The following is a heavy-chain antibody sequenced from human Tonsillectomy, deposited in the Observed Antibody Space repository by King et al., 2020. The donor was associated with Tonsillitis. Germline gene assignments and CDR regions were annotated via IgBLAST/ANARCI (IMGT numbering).Heavy chain of an antibody. D-gene: IGHD1-26*01. V-gene: IGHV1-18*01. J-gene: IGHJ6*04. CDR3: ARDMWDLRVDV. Sequence: QLVQSGGEVKKPGASAKVSCKASGYTFTSYGISWVRQAPGQGLEWMGWITPYNDDTNYAQKFQGRVTMTTDTSTSTAYMELRSLRSDDTAVYYCARDMWDLRVDVWGKGTTVTVSS. CDR2: ITPYNDDT. CDR1: GYTFTSYG.